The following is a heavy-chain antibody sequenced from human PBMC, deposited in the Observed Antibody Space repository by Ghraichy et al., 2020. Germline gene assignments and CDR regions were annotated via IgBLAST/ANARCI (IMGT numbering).Heavy chain of an antibody. CDR3: ARGRGTGTTPYYYYGMDV. J-gene: IGHJ6*02. Sequence: ASVKVSCKASGYTFTSYDINWVRQATGQGLEWMGWMNPNSGNTGYAQKFQGRVTMTRNTSISTAYMELSSLRSEDTAVYYCARGRGTGTTPYYYYGMDVWGQGTTVTVSS. D-gene: IGHD1-7*01. V-gene: IGHV1-8*01. CDR1: GYTFTSYD. CDR2: MNPNSGNT.